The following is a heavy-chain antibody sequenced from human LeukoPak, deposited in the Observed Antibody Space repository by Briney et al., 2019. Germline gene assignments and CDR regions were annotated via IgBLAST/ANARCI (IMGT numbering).Heavy chain of an antibody. CDR2: IYYSGST. J-gene: IGHJ4*02. D-gene: IGHD6-13*01. CDR1: GGSISSYY. V-gene: IGHV4-59*01. Sequence: SETLPLTCTVSGGSISSYYWSWIRQPPGKGLEWIGYIYYSGSTNYNPSLKSRVTISVDTSKNQFSLKLSSVTAADTAVYYCARGVAAAGIDYWGQGTLVTVSS. CDR3: ARGVAAAGIDY.